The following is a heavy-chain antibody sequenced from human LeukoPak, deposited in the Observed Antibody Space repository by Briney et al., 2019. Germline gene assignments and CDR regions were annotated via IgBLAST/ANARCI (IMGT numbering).Heavy chain of an antibody. CDR2: IYPGDSDT. CDR1: GYSFTSYW. Sequence: GESLKISCKGSGYSFTSYWIGWVRQMPGKGLEWMGIIYPGDSDTRYSPSFQGQVTISADKSISTAYLQWSSLKASDTAMYYCARHFSGSYKVAPPPDYWGQGTLVTVSS. V-gene: IGHV5-51*01. J-gene: IGHJ4*02. CDR3: ARHFSGSYKVAPPPDY. D-gene: IGHD1-26*01.